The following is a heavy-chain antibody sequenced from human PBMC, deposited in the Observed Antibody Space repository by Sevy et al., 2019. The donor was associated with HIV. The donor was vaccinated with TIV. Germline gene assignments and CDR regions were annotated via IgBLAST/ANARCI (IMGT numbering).Heavy chain of an antibody. D-gene: IGHD6-13*01. CDR3: AILNSATWYEGYYFDL. J-gene: IGHJ4*02. Sequence: GGSLRLSCAACGFTPKSYGTTWVRQAQGAGLEWVSFIGGCIYYADPVKGRLPISRSNSKNTVFLEMNSLRPEDTAIYYCAILNSATWYEGYYFDLWGQGVQVTVSS. CDR1: GFTPKSYG. V-gene: IGHV3-23*01. CDR2: IGGCI.